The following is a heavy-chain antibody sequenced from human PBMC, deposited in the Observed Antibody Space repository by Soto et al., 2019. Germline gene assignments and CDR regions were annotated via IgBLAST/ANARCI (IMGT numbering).Heavy chain of an antibody. CDR3: ASVGNHYSNYLSPPGHY. Sequence: QVQLQESGPGLVKPSGTLSLTCAVSGGSISSSNWWSWVRQPPGKGLEWIGEIYHSGSTNYNPSRKSRVTISVDKSKNQFSLKLSSVTAADTAVYYCASVGNHYSNYLSPPGHYWGQGTLVTVSS. V-gene: IGHV4-4*02. CDR2: IYHSGST. CDR1: GGSISSSNW. J-gene: IGHJ4*02. D-gene: IGHD4-4*01.